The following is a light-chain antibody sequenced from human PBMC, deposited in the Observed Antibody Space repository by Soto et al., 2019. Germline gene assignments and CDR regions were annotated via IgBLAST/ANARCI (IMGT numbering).Light chain of an antibody. CDR1: SSDIGSYNF. CDR2: EVK. J-gene: IGLJ1*01. V-gene: IGLV2-14*01. CDR3: SSYTTSITPYV. Sequence: QSALTQPASVSGSPGQSITITCTGTSSDIGSYNFVSWYQQHPGKAPKLILYEVKNRPSGVSNRFSGSKSGNTASLTISGLQAEDETDYYCSSYTTSITPYVFGTGTKLTVL.